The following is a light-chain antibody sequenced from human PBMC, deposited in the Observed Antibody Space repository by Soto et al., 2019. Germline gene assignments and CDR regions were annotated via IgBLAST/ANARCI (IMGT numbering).Light chain of an antibody. Sequence: EIVLTQSPGTLSLSPGERATLSCRASQSVSSSSLAWYQRKPGQAPRLLIYDASSRATGIPDRFSGSGSGTDFTLTISRLEPEDFAVYYCQQYGSSPLTFGGGTKVDIK. CDR3: QQYGSSPLT. J-gene: IGKJ4*01. V-gene: IGKV3-20*01. CDR2: DAS. CDR1: QSVSSSS.